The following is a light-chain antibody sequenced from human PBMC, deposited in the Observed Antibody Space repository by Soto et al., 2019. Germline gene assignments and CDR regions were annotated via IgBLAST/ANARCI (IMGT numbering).Light chain of an antibody. J-gene: IGKJ5*01. Sequence: EMVFTQSPATLSFSPGERVTLSCSPSQSINSNYLAWYQQKPGQAPRLLIDGASRRATGIPDRFSGSGSVTDFTLNISSLEPEDFAGYYCQQRRTWPPGITFGQRTRLAIK. CDR3: QQRRTWPPGIT. CDR1: QSINSNY. CDR2: GAS. V-gene: IGKV3D-20*02.